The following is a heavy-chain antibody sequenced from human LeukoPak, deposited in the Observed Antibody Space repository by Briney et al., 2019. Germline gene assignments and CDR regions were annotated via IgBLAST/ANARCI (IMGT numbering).Heavy chain of an antibody. J-gene: IGHJ4*02. V-gene: IGHV3-48*02. CDR1: GFTFSSYS. CDR3: ARDIPHYGSGSYWGFVFDY. Sequence: GGSLRLSCAASGFTFSSYSMNWVRQAPGKGLERVSYISSSSSTIYYADSVKGRFTISRDNAKNSLYLQMNSLRDEDTAVYYCARDIPHYGSGSYWGFVFDYWGQGTLVTVSS. CDR2: ISSSSSTI. D-gene: IGHD3-10*01.